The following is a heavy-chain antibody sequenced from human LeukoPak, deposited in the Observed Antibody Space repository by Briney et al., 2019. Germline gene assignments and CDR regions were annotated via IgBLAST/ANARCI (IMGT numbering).Heavy chain of an antibody. D-gene: IGHD5-12*01. CDR3: AKDLTISRDGYNLFDY. V-gene: IGHV3-23*01. CDR2: ISGSGGST. Sequence: GGSLRPSCAASGFTFSSYAMSWVRQAPGKGLEWVSAISGSGGSTYYADSVKGRFTISRDNSKNTLYLQMNSLRAEDTAVYYCAKDLTISRDGYNLFDYWGQGTLVTVSS. J-gene: IGHJ4*02. CDR1: GFTFSSYA.